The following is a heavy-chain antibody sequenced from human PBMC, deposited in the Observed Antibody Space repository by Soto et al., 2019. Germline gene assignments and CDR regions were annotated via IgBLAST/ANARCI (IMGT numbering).Heavy chain of an antibody. Sequence: PSETLSLTCTVSGGSISSSSYYWGWIRQPPGKGLEWIGNMYYSGSTYYNPSLKSRVTISVDTSKNQFSLKLSSVTAEDTAVYSCAIRDGAHFWSGYSDYWGPGTLVTVS. CDR3: AIRDGAHFWSGYSDY. V-gene: IGHV4-39*01. J-gene: IGHJ4*02. CDR2: MYYSGST. CDR1: GGSISSSSYY. D-gene: IGHD3-3*02.